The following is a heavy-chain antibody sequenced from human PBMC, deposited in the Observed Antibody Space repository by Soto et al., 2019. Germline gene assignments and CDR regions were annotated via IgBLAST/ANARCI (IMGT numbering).Heavy chain of an antibody. Sequence: QVQLVESGGGVVQPGRSLRLSCAASGFTFSSYGMHWVRQAPGKGLEWVAVIWYDGSNKYYADSVKGRLTISRDNSKSTMYLQRNSLRAEDTAVYYCARWRYYGSGSYYPPFDDWGQGTLVTVSS. V-gene: IGHV3-33*01. J-gene: IGHJ4*02. CDR2: IWYDGSNK. CDR1: GFTFSSYG. D-gene: IGHD3-10*01. CDR3: ARWRYYGSGSYYPPFDD.